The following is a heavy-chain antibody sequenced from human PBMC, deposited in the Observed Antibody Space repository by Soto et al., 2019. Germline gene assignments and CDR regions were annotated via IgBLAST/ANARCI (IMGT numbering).Heavy chain of an antibody. CDR3: ARAWVYYYDSSGSFDY. D-gene: IGHD3-22*01. CDR1: GYTFTSYG. J-gene: IGHJ4*02. Sequence: ASVKVSCKASGYTFTSYGISWVRQAPGQGLEWMGWISAYNGNTNYAQKLQGRVTMTTDTSTSTAYMELRSLRSDDTAVYYCARAWVYYYDSSGSFDYWGQGTLVTVSS. V-gene: IGHV1-18*01. CDR2: ISAYNGNT.